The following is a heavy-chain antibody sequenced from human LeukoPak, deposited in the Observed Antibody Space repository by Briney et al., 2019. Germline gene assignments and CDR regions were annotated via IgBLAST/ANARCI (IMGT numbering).Heavy chain of an antibody. D-gene: IGHD3-22*01. CDR2: INFNNAGT. V-gene: IGHV1-2*02. J-gene: IGHJ5*02. CDR3: ARDQYYDSKGLFDP. CDR1: SYTFTGYY. Sequence: ASVKVSCKASSYTFTGYYIHWVRQAPGQGLEWMGWINFNNAGTNNAQKFQGRITMTRDTSLSTVYMELRSLRSDDTAVYYCARDQYYDSKGLFDPWGQGTLVTVSS.